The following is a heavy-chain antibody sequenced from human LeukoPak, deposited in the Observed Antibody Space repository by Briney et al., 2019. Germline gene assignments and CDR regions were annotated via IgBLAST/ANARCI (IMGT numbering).Heavy chain of an antibody. Sequence: EASVKVSCKASGYTLTAYYLHWVRQAPGQGLEWMGRINPNSGGTTYAQKFQGRVTMTRDTSIGTAYKELSSLRSDDTAVYYCARPYYESSGLYVDAFDIWGQGTMVTVSS. CDR3: ARPYYESSGLYVDAFDI. CDR2: INPNSGGT. V-gene: IGHV1-2*06. D-gene: IGHD3-22*01. CDR1: GYTLTAYY. J-gene: IGHJ3*02.